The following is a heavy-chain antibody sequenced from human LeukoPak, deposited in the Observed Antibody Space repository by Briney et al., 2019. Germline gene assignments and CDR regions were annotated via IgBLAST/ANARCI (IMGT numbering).Heavy chain of an antibody. CDR2: ISHTGSTM. CDR3: ARDVVDIVQVPANWFDP. V-gene: IGHV3-48*04. CDR1: GFSFSSYS. D-gene: IGHD2-2*03. J-gene: IGHJ5*02. Sequence: GGSLRLSCAASGFSFSSYSLNWVRQAPGKGLEWVSYISHTGSTMSYADSVKGRFTISRDDAKNSLYLQMSSLRADDTAVYFCARDVVDIVQVPANWFDPWGQGTLVTVSS.